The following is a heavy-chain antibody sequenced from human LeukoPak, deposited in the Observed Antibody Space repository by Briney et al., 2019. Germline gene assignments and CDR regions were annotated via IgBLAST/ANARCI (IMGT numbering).Heavy chain of an antibody. V-gene: IGHV3-74*01. J-gene: IGHJ4*02. CDR3: AKVRGYYFDY. CDR2: INSDGTDT. Sequence: PGGSLRLSCVASGFTFSKHWMHWVRQAPGKGLVWVSRINSDGTDTTYADSVKGRFTISRDNVKNEVYLQMNSLRAEDTAVYYCAKVRGYYFDYWGQGILVTVSS. CDR1: GFTFSKHW.